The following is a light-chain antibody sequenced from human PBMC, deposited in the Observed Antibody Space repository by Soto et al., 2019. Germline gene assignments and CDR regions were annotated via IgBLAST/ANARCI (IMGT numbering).Light chain of an antibody. V-gene: IGKV4-1*01. J-gene: IGKJ1*01. Sequence: VLSQWPDSLAVFVGGRATIHCRSNQSVLFVSNNKNFLAWYQQKPGQPPKLFLNWASTRESGVPDRFIGGGSGTEFTLTISSLHAEDVAVYYCQQFFHAPTFGQGTKVDIK. CDR1: QSVLFVSNNKNF. CDR3: QQFFHAPT. CDR2: WAS.